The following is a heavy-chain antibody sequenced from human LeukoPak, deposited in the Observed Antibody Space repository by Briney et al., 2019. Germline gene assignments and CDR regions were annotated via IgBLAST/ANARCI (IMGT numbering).Heavy chain of an antibody. J-gene: IGHJ4*02. V-gene: IGHV3-21*01. CDR3: AREIDFDWLLSYYFDY. D-gene: IGHD3-9*01. Sequence: PGGSLRLSCAASGFTFSSYSMNWVRQAPGKGLEWVSSISSSSSYIYYADSVKGRFTISRDNAKNSLYLQMNSLRAGDTAVYYCAREIDFDWLLSYYFDYWGQGTLVTVSS. CDR1: GFTFSSYS. CDR2: ISSSSSYI.